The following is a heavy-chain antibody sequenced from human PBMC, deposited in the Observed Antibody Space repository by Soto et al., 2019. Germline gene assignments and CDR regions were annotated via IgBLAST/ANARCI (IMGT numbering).Heavy chain of an antibody. Sequence: SETLSLTCTVTGGTISGYYWTWIRQSAGGGLEWIGRIYSSGSTNYNPSLRSRVTISLDTSMNHFSLRLSSVTAADAAVYYCARGQRFSDWFDPWGQGTLVTVSS. V-gene: IGHV4-4*07. CDR3: ARGQRFSDWFDP. CDR1: GGTISGYY. CDR2: IYSSGST. D-gene: IGHD3-3*01. J-gene: IGHJ5*02.